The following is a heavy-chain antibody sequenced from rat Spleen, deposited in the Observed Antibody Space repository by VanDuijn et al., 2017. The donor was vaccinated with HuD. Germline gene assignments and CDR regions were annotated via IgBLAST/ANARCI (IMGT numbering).Heavy chain of an antibody. Sequence: EVQLVESGGGLVQPGRSLKLTCAASGFTFSHYGMAWVRQAPTKGLEWVAYISTAGDNTYYRDSVKGRFTISRDNAKSTLYLQMDSLRSEDTATYYCARQVGAPYWYFDFWGPGTMVTVSS. CDR1: GFTFSHYG. CDR3: ARQVGAPYWYFDF. V-gene: IGHV5S13*01. J-gene: IGHJ1*01. CDR2: ISTAGDNT. D-gene: IGHD5-1*01.